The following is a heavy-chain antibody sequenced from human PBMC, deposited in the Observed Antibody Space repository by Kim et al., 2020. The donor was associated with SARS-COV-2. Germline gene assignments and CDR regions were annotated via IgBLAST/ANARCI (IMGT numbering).Heavy chain of an antibody. J-gene: IGHJ4*02. CDR3: ARDLGSI. Sequence: ADNGNTNHAQKFQGRVTMTTDTSTSTAYMELRSLRSDDTAVYYCARDLGSIWGQGTLVTVSS. CDR2: ADNGNT. V-gene: IGHV1-18*01. D-gene: IGHD2-21*01.